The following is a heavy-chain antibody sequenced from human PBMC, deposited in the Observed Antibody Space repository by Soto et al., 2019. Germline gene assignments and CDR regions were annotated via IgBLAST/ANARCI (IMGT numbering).Heavy chain of an antibody. CDR2: IYHSGSP. J-gene: IGHJ4*02. Sequence: SETLSLTCAVSGDSISSSNWWSWVRQPPGKGLEWIGEIYHSGSPNYNPSLKSRVTISVDKSKNQFSLKLSSVTAADTAVYYCARDLGYSSNYFDYWGQGTLVTVSS. CDR1: GDSISSSNW. CDR3: ARDLGYSSNYFDY. D-gene: IGHD6-13*01. V-gene: IGHV4-4*02.